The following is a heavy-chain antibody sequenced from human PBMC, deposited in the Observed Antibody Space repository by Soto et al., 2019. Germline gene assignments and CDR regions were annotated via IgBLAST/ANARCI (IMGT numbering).Heavy chain of an antibody. CDR1: AASFSKYY. J-gene: IGHJ4*02. V-gene: IGHV4-59*01. D-gene: IGHD3-16*01. CDR2: VYFNGNT. Sequence: SETLSLTCTVSAASFSKYYWSWIRQPPGKGLEWIGYVYFNGNTNYNPSLKRRVSISIDTSKNQISLNLSSVTAADTAVYYCASVAFGGVVLAHWGQGTLVTVSS. CDR3: ASVAFGGVVLAH.